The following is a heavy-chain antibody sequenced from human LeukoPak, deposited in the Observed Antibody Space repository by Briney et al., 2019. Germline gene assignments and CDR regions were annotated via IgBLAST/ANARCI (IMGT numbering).Heavy chain of an antibody. CDR2: MNPNSGNT. Sequence: ASVKVSCKASGYTFTSYGINWVRQATGQGLEWMGWMNPNSGNTGYAQKFQGRVTMTRNTSISTAYMELSSLRSEDTAVYYCARGGRNYGDYDYWGQGTLVTVSS. D-gene: IGHD4-17*01. V-gene: IGHV1-8*01. CDR3: ARGGRNYGDYDY. J-gene: IGHJ4*02. CDR1: GYTFTSYG.